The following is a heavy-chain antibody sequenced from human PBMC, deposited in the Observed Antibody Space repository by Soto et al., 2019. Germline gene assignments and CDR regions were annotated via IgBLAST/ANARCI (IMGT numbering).Heavy chain of an antibody. Sequence: GGSLRLSCAASGFTFSNAWMNWVRQAPGKGLEWVGRIKSKTDGGTTDYAAPVKGRFTISRDDSKNTLYLQMNSLKTEDTAVYYCARVFIAAAGTNAFDIWGQGTMVTVSS. CDR1: GFTFSNAW. V-gene: IGHV3-15*07. CDR3: ARVFIAAAGTNAFDI. J-gene: IGHJ3*02. D-gene: IGHD6-13*01. CDR2: IKSKTDGGTT.